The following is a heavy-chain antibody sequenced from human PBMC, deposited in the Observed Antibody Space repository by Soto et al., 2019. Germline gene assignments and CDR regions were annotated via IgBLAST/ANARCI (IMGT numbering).Heavy chain of an antibody. CDR2: IYYTGST. CDR1: GGSITNYY. D-gene: IGHD6-13*01. J-gene: IGHJ6*02. V-gene: IGHV4-59*01. CDR3: ARGIATTEMDV. Sequence: SETLSLTCTVSGGSITNYYWSWIRQSPGKGLEWIGCIYYTGSTNYNPSLKSRVTISVDTSKNQFSLKLSSVTAADTAVYYCARGIATTEMDVWGQGTTVTVSS.